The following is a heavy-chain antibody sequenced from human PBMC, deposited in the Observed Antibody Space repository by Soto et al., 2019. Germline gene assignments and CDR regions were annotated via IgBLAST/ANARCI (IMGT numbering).Heavy chain of an antibody. J-gene: IGHJ6*02. D-gene: IGHD2-21*01. CDR2: ISAYNGNT. V-gene: IGHV1-18*01. CDR1: GYTFTSYG. CDR3: ASGVSVDVGLPNYYYYYGMYV. Sequence: GASVKVSCKASGYTFTSYGISWVRQAPGQGLEWMGWISAYNGNTNYAQKLQGRVTMTTDTSTSTAYMELRSLRSDDTAVYYCASGVSVDVGLPNYYYYYGMYVWGQGTTVTVSS.